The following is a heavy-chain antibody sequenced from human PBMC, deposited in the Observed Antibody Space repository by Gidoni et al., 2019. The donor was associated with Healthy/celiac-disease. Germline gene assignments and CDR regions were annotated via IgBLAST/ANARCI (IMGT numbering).Heavy chain of an antibody. D-gene: IGHD1-1*01. Sequence: QVQLVQSGAEVKKPGASVKVSCKASGYTFTSYDINWVRQATGQGLEWMGWMNPNSGNTGYAQKFQGRVTMTRNTSISTAYMELSSLRSEDTAVYYCARGPGTTWYYYYYGMDVWGQGTTVTVSS. CDR1: GYTFTSYD. V-gene: IGHV1-8*01. CDR3: ARGPGTTWYYYYYGMDV. J-gene: IGHJ6*02. CDR2: MNPNSGNT.